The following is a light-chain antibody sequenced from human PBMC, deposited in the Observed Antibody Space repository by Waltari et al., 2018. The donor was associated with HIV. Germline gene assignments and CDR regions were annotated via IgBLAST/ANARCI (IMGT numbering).Light chain of an antibody. CDR1: QDINKY. J-gene: IGKJ4*01. CDR3: QQYEKLPLT. V-gene: IGKV1-33*01. CDR2: DAS. Sequence: DIQMTQSPSSLSASVGDRVTITCQASQDINKYLNWYQQRLGKATKLLIYDASNLQTGVPSRFSGAGSGTDFSFNISSLQPEDFATYYCQQYEKLPLTFGEGTRVEIK.